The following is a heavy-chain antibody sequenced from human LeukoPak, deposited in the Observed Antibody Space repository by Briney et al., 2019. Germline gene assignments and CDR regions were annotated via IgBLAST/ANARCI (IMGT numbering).Heavy chain of an antibody. CDR1: GGTFSSYA. J-gene: IGHJ6*03. D-gene: IGHD1-20*01. V-gene: IGHV1-69*01. Sequence: SVKVSCKASGGTFSSYAISWVRQAPGQGLEWMGGIIPIFGTANYAQKFQGRVTITADESTSTAYMELSSLRSEDTAVYYCARVPNWTYYHYYYMDVWGKGTTVTVSS. CDR2: IIPIFGTA. CDR3: ARVPNWTYYHYYYMDV.